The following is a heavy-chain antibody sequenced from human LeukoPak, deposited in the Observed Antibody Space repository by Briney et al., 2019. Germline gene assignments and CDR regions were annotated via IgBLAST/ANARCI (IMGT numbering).Heavy chain of an antibody. D-gene: IGHD1-26*01. CDR3: ARDSNSGSPDH. CDR2: IWYDGSNK. V-gene: IGHV3-33*01. Sequence: PGGSLRLSCAASGFTFSSYGMHWVRQAPGKGLEWVAVIWYDGSNKYYADSVKGRFTISRDNSKNTLYLQMNSLRAEDTAVYYCARDSNSGSPDHWGQGTLVTVSS. J-gene: IGHJ4*02. CDR1: GFTFSSYG.